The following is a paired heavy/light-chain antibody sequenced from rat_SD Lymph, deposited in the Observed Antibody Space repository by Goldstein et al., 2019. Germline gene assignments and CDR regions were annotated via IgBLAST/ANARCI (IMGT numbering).Heavy chain of an antibody. J-gene: IGHJ2*01. V-gene: IGHV5-29*01. CDR1: GFTFKNYG. Sequence: EIQLVASGGGLVQPGRSMKFSCAASGFTFKNYGMAWVRQTPTKGLEWVATISYDGSSTFYRDSVRGRFTISRDNVKSTLYLQMNSLRSEDTATYYCTRGGYGYNPAFDCWGQGVLVTVSS. D-gene: IGHD1-9*01. CDR3: TRGGYGYNPAFDC. CDR2: ISYDGSST.
Light chain of an antibody. J-gene: IGKJ2-1*01. CDR3: QQSWNDPNT. CDR2: RAS. V-gene: IGKV3S11*01. CDR1: EGVNSY. Sequence: DTVLTQSPALTVSPGERVSISCGASEGVNSYMHWYQQRPGQLPKLLIYRASNLASGVPARFSGSGSGTDFTLTIDPVEADDTATYFCQQSWNDPNTFGAGTKLELK.